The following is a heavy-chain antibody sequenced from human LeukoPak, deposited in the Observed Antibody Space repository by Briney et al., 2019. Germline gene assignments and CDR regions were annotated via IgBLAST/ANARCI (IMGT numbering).Heavy chain of an antibody. CDR2: VSGSGTST. Sequence: GGSLRLSCAASGFTFSSYAMSWVRQAPGKGLEWVSIVSGSGTSTDYADSVKGRFTISRDNSKNTLYLQMNSLRAEDTAVYYCAKSFGPVIAAAGSGADWGQGTLVTVSS. J-gene: IGHJ4*02. V-gene: IGHV3-23*01. CDR3: AKSFGPVIAAAGSGAD. D-gene: IGHD6-13*01. CDR1: GFTFSSYA.